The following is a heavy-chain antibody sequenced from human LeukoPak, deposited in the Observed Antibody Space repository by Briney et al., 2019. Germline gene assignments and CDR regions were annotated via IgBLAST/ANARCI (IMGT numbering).Heavy chain of an antibody. J-gene: IGHJ4*02. CDR3: AKGLNWDSTSCSD. V-gene: IGHV3-23*01. CDR1: GFSFSSYA. D-gene: IGHD2-2*01. Sequence: GSLRLSCAASGFSFSSYAMSWVRQAPGKGLEWVSAIVGSGGNMYYADSVKGRFTISRDNFKSTLYLQMNSLRAEDTAVYYCAKGLNWDSTSCSDWGQGTLVTVSS. CDR2: IVGSGGNM.